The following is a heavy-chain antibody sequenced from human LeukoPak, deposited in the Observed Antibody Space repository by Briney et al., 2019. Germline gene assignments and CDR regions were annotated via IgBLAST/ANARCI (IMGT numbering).Heavy chain of an antibody. CDR3: ARDTNYGDYDY. V-gene: IGHV3-74*01. CDR2: INSDGSST. D-gene: IGHD4-17*01. J-gene: IGHJ4*02. CDR1: GFTFSSYW. Sequence: PGGSLRLPCAASGFTFSSYWMHWVRQAPGKGLVWVSRINSDGSSTSYADSVKGRFTISRDNAKNTLYLQMNSLRAEDTAVYYCARDTNYGDYDYWGQGTLVTVSS.